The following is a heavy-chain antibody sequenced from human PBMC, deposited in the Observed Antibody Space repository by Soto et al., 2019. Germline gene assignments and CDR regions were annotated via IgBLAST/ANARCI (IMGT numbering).Heavy chain of an antibody. D-gene: IGHD3-10*01. Sequence: SVNVSCKASGFTFADSAVQWVRQARGQRLEWIGRIVVDSGNTKYAQRFTERVTISWDMSTTTAYLQMNSLKTEDTAVYYCTRDPLTYWGQGTLVTVSS. V-gene: IGHV1-58*01. CDR2: IVVDSGNT. CDR1: GFTFADSA. CDR3: TRDPLTY. J-gene: IGHJ4*02.